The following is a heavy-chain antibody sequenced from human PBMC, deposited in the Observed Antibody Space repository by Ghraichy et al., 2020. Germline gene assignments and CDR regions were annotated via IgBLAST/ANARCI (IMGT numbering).Heavy chain of an antibody. D-gene: IGHD3-22*01. J-gene: IGHJ4*02. CDR1: GGTFSSYA. Sequence: SVKVSCKASGGTFSSYAISWVRQAPGQGLEWMGGIIPIFGTANYAQKFQGRVTITADESTSTAYMELSSLRSEDTAVYYCARDDSSGSMPRLNDYWGQGTLVTVSS. V-gene: IGHV1-69*13. CDR3: ARDDSSGSMPRLNDY. CDR2: IIPIFGTA.